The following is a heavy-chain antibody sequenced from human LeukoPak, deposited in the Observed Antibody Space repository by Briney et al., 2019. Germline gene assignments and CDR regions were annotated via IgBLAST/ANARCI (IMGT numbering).Heavy chain of an antibody. CDR1: GYTFTSYG. D-gene: IGHD3-10*01. CDR2: ISAYNGNT. Sequence: ASVKVSCKASGYTFTSYGISWVRQAPGQGLEWMGWISAYNGNTNYAQKFQGRVTMTEDTSTDTAYMEPSSLRSEDTAVYYCATVLPPGWELGFDYWGQGTLVTVSS. J-gene: IGHJ4*02. CDR3: ATVLPPGWELGFDY. V-gene: IGHV1-18*01.